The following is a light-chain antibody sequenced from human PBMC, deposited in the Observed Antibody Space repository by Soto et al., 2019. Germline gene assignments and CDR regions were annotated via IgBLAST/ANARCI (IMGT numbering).Light chain of an antibody. CDR2: DAS. Sequence: DIQMTQSPSTLSASVGDRVTITCRASQSIDNWLAWYQQKPGQVPKLLIFDASSLESGVPSRFSGSGSGTEFTLTISSLQPDDFATYYCQQYNGYLTWTFGQGTKV. CDR1: QSIDNW. J-gene: IGKJ1*01. CDR3: QQYNGYLTWT. V-gene: IGKV1-5*01.